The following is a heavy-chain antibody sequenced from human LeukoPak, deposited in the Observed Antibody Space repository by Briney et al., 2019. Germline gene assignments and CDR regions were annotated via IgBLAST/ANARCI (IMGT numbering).Heavy chain of an antibody. V-gene: IGHV4-4*02. CDR2: INHSGST. CDR1: GGSISSSNW. CDR3: ARGGYVWGSYRSYYFDY. D-gene: IGHD3-16*02. Sequence: SGTLSLTCAVSGGSISSSNWWSWVRQPPGKGLEWIGEINHSGSTNYNPSLKSRVTISVDTSKNQFSLKLSSVTAADTAVYYCARGGYVWGSYRSYYFDYWGQGTLVTVSS. J-gene: IGHJ4*02.